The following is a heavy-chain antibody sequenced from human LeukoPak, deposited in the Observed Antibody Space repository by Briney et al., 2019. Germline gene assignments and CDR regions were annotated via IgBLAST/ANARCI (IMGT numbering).Heavy chain of an antibody. Sequence: GGSLRLSCAASGFIFSRYCMSWVRQAPGKGLEWVANIKQDGSEKYYVDSVKGRFTISRDNAKNSLYLQMNSLRAGDTAVYYCARWGWLPDYWGQGTLVTVSS. CDR3: ARWGWLPDY. D-gene: IGHD3-22*01. V-gene: IGHV3-7*01. CDR1: GFIFSRYC. J-gene: IGHJ4*02. CDR2: IKQDGSEK.